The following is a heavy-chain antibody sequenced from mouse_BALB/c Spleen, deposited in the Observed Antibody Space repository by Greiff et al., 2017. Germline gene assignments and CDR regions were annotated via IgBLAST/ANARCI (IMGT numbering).Heavy chain of an antibody. J-gene: IGHJ4*01. CDR1: GFNIKDYY. Sequence: VQLQQSGAELVRSGASVKLSCTASGFNIKDYYMHWVKQRPEQGLEWIGWIDPENGDTEYAPKFQGKATMTADTSSNTAYLQLSSLTSEDTAVYYCNAWRYGPYAMDYWGQGTSVTVSS. V-gene: IGHV14-4*02. CDR3: NAWRYGPYAMDY. CDR2: IDPENGDT. D-gene: IGHD2-14*01.